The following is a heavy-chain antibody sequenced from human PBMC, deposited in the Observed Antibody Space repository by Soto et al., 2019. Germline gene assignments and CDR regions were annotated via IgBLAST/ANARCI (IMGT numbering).Heavy chain of an antibody. CDR2: INSDGSST. CDR1: GFTFSSYW. D-gene: IGHD1-26*01. J-gene: IGHJ4*02. V-gene: IGHV3-74*03. Sequence: EVQLVESGGGLVQPGGSLRLSCAASGFTFSSYWMHWVRQDAGKGLVWVSRINSDGSSTTYADFVKGRFTISRDNAKNTLDLQMNSLRAEDTAVYYCARGYSGSYWADYWGQGSLVTVSS. CDR3: ARGYSGSYWADY.